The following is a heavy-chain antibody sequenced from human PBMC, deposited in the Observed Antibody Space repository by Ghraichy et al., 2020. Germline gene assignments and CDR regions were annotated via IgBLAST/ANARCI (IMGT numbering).Heavy chain of an antibody. J-gene: IGHJ4*02. D-gene: IGHD5-18*01. V-gene: IGHV7-4-1*02. CDR3: ARTGYNFGIDY. CDR1: GYTFTNYA. Sequence: ASVKVSCKASGYTFTNYAINWVRQAPGQGLEWLGWINTNTGNPTYAQGFTGRFVFSLDTSVSTAYLQISSLKAEDTAVYYCARTGYNFGIDYWGQGTLVTVSS. CDR2: INTNTGNP.